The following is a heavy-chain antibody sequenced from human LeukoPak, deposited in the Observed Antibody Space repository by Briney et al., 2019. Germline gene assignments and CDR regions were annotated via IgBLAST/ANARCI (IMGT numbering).Heavy chain of an antibody. V-gene: IGHV4-4*07. CDR1: GGSISSYY. CDR3: ARGGEAYYYYYMDV. J-gene: IGHJ6*03. D-gene: IGHD2-15*01. Sequence: SETLSLTCTVSGGSISSYYWSWIRQSAGKGLEWIGRIYTSGSTNYNPSLKSRVTMSVDTSKNQFSLKLSSVTAADTAVYYCARGGEAYYYYYMDVWGKGTTVTVSS. CDR2: IYTSGST.